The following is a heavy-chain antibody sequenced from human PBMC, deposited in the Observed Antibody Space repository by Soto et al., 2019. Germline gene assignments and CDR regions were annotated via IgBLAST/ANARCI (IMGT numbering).Heavy chain of an antibody. Sequence: EVQLVESGGGLVQPGGSLRLSCAASGFTFSTYWMTWVRRPPGKGLEXXXXXDQDGSERYYVDSVRGRFTISRDNAKNSLYLQMNSLRAEDTAVYYCVCGGNFFVYWGQGTLVTVSP. J-gene: IGHJ4*02. CDR3: VCGGNFFVY. D-gene: IGHD3-16*01. V-gene: IGHV3-7*01. CDR1: GFTFSTYW. CDR2: XDQDGSER.